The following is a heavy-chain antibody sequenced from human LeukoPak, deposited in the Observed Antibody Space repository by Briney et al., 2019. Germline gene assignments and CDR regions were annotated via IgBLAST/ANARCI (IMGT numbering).Heavy chain of an antibody. CDR1: GGSISSGGYS. V-gene: IGHV4-30-2*01. J-gene: IGHJ4*02. Sequence: SQTLSLTCAVSGGSISSGGYSWSWIRQPPGKGLEGIGYIYQSGSTYYNPSLKSRVTISVDRSKNQFSLKLSSVTAADPAVYYCARGYCSGGSCYQYYFDYWGQGTLVTVSS. D-gene: IGHD2-15*01. CDR2: IYQSGST. CDR3: ARGYCSGGSCYQYYFDY.